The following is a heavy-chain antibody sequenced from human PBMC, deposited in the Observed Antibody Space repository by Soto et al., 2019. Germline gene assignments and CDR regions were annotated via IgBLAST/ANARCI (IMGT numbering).Heavy chain of an antibody. J-gene: IGHJ4*02. Sequence: QVQLVESGGGVVQPGRSLRLSCAASGFPFRRYTIHWVRQAPGKGLEWVAAISYDGSDKLYVGSVKGRFTLSRDNSMNTVYLQMDSLRVEDTAVYYCAREANTAMVIDNWGQGTLVTVSS. CDR1: GFPFRRYT. D-gene: IGHD5-18*01. V-gene: IGHV3-30*04. CDR2: ISYDGSDK. CDR3: AREANTAMVIDN.